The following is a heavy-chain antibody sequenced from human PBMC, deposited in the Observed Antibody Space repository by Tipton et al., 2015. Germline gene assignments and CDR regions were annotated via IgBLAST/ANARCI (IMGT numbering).Heavy chain of an antibody. Sequence: TLSLTCTVSGASISSGGYYWSWIRQHPGKGLEWIGYIYYTGDTYFNPSLKSRVTISADRSKNQFSLKLSSVTAADTAVYYCARSYCSGGSCYYYYGLGVWGQGTTVTVSS. CDR1: GASISSGGYY. CDR3: ARSYCSGGSCYYYYGLGV. D-gene: IGHD2-15*01. CDR2: IYYTGDT. V-gene: IGHV4-31*03. J-gene: IGHJ6*02.